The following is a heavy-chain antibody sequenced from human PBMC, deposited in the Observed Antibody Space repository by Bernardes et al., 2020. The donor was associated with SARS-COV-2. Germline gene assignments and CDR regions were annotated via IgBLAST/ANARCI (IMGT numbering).Heavy chain of an antibody. Sequence: GGSLRLSCAASGLTFSSYDMHWFRQATGKGLEWVSAIGTAGDTYYPGSVKGRFTISRENAKNSLYLQMNSLRAGDTAVYYCARYYGSGSYDYWGQGTLVTVSS. CDR1: GLTFSSYD. D-gene: IGHD3-10*01. J-gene: IGHJ4*02. V-gene: IGHV3-13*01. CDR3: ARYYGSGSYDY. CDR2: IGTAGDT.